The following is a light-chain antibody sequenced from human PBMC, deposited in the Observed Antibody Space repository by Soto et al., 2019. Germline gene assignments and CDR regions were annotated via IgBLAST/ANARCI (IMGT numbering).Light chain of an antibody. V-gene: IGLV2-14*01. CDR3: SSYTSSSTQV. J-gene: IGLJ1*01. CDR2: EVS. Sequence: QSVLSQPASVSGSPGQSITISCTVTSSDVGGYNYVSWYQQHPGKAPKLMIYEVSNRPSGVSNRFSGSKSGNTASLTISGLQAEDEADYYCSSYTSSSTQVFGTGTKVTV. CDR1: SSDVGGYNY.